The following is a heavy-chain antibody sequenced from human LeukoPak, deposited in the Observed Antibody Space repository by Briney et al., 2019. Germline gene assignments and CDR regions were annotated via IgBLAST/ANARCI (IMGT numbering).Heavy chain of an antibody. D-gene: IGHD3-10*01. CDR1: GYTLTELS. CDR3: ATEPYYYGSGSLIWNDY. CDR2: FDPEDGET. V-gene: IGHV1-24*01. J-gene: IGHJ4*02. Sequence: ASVKVSGKVSGYTLTELSMHWVRQAPGKGLEWMGGFDPEDGETIYAQKFQGRVTMTEDTSTDTAYMELSSLRSEDTAVYYCATEPYYYGSGSLIWNDYWGQGTLVTVSS.